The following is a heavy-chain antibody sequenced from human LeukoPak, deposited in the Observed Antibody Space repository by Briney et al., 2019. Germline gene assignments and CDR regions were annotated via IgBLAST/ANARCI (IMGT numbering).Heavy chain of an antibody. CDR1: GGSISSYY. D-gene: IGHD3-10*01. CDR3: ARHSGLLYFDY. CDR2: IYSSGST. V-gene: IGHV4-59*08. J-gene: IGHJ4*02. Sequence: TSGTLSLTCTVSGGSISSYYWSWIRQPPGKGLEWIAFIYSSGSTNYNPSLKSRVAISVDTSKNQFSLKLSAVAAADTAVYYCARHSGLLYFDYWGQGNLVTVSS.